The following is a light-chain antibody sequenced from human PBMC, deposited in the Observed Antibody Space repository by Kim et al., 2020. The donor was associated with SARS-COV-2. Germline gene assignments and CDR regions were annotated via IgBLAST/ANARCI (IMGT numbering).Light chain of an antibody. CDR2: GAS. V-gene: IGKV3-15*01. CDR3: QQYDNWWT. Sequence: SVSVGERVTLSSRARQSVSSSLAWYQQKPGQAPRLLIYGASTRAPGIPARFSGSGSGTEFTLTISSLQSEDFAVYYCQQYDNWWTFGQGTKVDIK. CDR1: QSVSSS. J-gene: IGKJ1*01.